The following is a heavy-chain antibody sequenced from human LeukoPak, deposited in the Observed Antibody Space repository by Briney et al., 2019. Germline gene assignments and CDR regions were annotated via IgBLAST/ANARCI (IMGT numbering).Heavy chain of an antibody. CDR2: IYTSGST. D-gene: IGHD2-15*01. Sequence: SETLSLTCTVSGGSISSYYWSWIRQPAGKGLEWIGRIYTSGSTNYNPSLKSRVTMSVATSKNQFSLKLSPVTAADTAVYYCASQGAATTYYYYYMDVWGKGTTVTVSS. V-gene: IGHV4-4*07. J-gene: IGHJ6*03. CDR3: ASQGAATTYYYYYMDV. CDR1: GGSISSYY.